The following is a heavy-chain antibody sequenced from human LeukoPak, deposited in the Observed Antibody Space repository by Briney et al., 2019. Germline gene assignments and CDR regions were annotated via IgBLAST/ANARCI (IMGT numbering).Heavy chain of an antibody. Sequence: PGGSLRLSCAASGFNFRSYAFHWVRQPPGKGPEWMAFITYDGTDTYYADSVKGRFTLSRDNSQNTLYLQMNSLRAADTAVYYCARPGGYAFDMWGQGTMVTVSS. D-gene: IGHD3-16*01. CDR1: GFNFRSYA. V-gene: IGHV3-30*04. CDR3: ARPGGYAFDM. CDR2: ITYDGTDT. J-gene: IGHJ3*02.